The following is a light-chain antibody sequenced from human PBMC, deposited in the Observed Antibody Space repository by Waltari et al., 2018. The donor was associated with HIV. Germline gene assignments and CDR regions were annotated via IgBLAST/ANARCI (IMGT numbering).Light chain of an antibody. V-gene: IGKV3-20*01. Sequence: DIVLTQSPATLSLSPGERATLSCRASQRVTSDYLAWYQQKPGQPPRLLIYGASTRATGIADRFSGSGSGTDFTLTISRLEPEDFAVYYCQQYGTTPTFGQGTTVEI. CDR1: QRVTSDY. CDR2: GAS. J-gene: IGKJ1*01. CDR3: QQYGTTPT.